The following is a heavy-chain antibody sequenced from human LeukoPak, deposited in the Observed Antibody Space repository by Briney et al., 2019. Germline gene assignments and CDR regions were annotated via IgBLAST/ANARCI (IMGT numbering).Heavy chain of an antibody. Sequence: SETLSLTCTVSGGSISSYYWSWIRQPPGQGLEWIGYIYYSGSTNYNPSLKSRVTISVDTSKNQFSLKLSSVTAADTAVYYCVREWELDFNWFDPWGQGTLVTVSS. V-gene: IGHV4-59*01. CDR3: VREWELDFNWFDP. CDR1: GGSISSYY. J-gene: IGHJ5*02. D-gene: IGHD1-26*01. CDR2: IYYSGST.